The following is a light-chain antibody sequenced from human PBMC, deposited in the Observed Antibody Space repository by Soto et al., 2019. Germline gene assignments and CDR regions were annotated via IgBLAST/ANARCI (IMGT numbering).Light chain of an antibody. V-gene: IGKV3-11*01. CDR1: QSISSH. CDR2: DAS. CDR3: QQRNDGLT. Sequence: EILLTQSPATLSLSPGDRATLSCRASQSISSHLAWYQQRPGQVVRFLIYDASHRATGIPVRFSGSGSGTDFTLTINNLEPEDFAVYYCQQRNDGLTFGGGTKVDIK. J-gene: IGKJ4*01.